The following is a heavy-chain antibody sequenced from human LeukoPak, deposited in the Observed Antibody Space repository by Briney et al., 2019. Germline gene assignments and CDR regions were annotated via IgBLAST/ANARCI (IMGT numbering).Heavy chain of an antibody. CDR2: ISYDGSNK. CDR3: ARRHNDAFDI. CDR1: GFTFSSYA. J-gene: IGHJ3*02. V-gene: IGHV3-30*04. Sequence: GGSLRLSCAASGFTFSSYAMHWVRQAPGKGLEWVAVISYDGSNKYYADSVKGRFTISRDNSKNTLYLQMNSLRAEDTAVYYCARRHNDAFDIWGQGTMVTVSP.